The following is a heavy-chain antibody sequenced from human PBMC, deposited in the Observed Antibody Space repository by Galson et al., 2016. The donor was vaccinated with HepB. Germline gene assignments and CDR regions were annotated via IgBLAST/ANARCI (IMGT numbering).Heavy chain of an antibody. D-gene: IGHD3-9*01. CDR2: ISYDGSNK. CDR1: GFTFSSYE. V-gene: IGHV3-30-3*01. CDR3: ARYFDSLDY. Sequence: SLRLSCAASGFTFSSYEMHWVRQAPGKGLECVAVISYDGSNKNYADSVKGRFTISRDNSKDTLYLQMNSLRAEDTAVYYCARYFDSLDYWGQGTLVTVSS. J-gene: IGHJ4*02.